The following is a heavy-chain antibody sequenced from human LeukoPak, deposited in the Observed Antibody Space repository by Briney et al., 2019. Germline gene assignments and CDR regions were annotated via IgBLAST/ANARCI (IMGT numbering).Heavy chain of an antibody. Sequence: ASVKVSCKASGYTFINYGISWVRQAPGQGLEWMGWISTYNGNTNYAQKLQGRVTMTTDTSTSTAYMELRSLRSDDTAMYYCARQTFGGGAFDPWGQGTLVTVSS. CDR3: ARQTFGGGAFDP. CDR2: ISTYNGNT. CDR1: GYTFINYG. J-gene: IGHJ5*02. D-gene: IGHD3-16*01. V-gene: IGHV1-18*01.